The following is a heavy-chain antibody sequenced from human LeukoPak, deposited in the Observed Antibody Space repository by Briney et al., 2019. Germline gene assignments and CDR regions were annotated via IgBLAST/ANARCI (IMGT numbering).Heavy chain of an antibody. Sequence: ASVKVSFKASGYAFTSYGISWVRQAPGQGLEWMGWISAYNGNTNYAPKLQGRVTMTTDTSTSTAYMELRSLRSDDTAVYYCAREDCSGGSCYSLSLTPVFHVFDIWGQGTMVTVSS. J-gene: IGHJ3*02. CDR1: GYAFTSYG. CDR2: ISAYNGNT. CDR3: AREDCSGGSCYSLSLTPVFHVFDI. V-gene: IGHV1-18*01. D-gene: IGHD2-15*01.